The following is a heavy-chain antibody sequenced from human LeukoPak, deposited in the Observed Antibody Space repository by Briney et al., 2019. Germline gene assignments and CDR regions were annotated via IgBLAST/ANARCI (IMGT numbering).Heavy chain of an antibody. CDR2: ISAYNGNT. J-gene: IGHJ3*02. CDR1: GYTFTSYG. CDR3: ARTHYYDSRDAFDI. Sequence: ASVKVSCEASGYTFTSYGISWVRQAPGQGLEWMGWISAYNGNTNYAQKLQGRVTMTTDTSTSTAYMELRSLRPDDTAVYYCARTHYYDSRDAFDIWGQGTMVTVSP. D-gene: IGHD3-22*01. V-gene: IGHV1-18*01.